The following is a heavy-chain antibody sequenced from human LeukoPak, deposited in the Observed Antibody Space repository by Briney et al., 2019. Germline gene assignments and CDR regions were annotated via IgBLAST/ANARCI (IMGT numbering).Heavy chain of an antibody. D-gene: IGHD5-12*01. CDR2: ISSSGSTI. V-gene: IGHV3-48*03. J-gene: IGHJ5*02. CDR1: GFTLSSYE. CDR3: ARVGGYVNWFGP. Sequence: GGSLRLSCAASGFTLSSYEMNWVRQAPGKGLEWVSYISSSGSTIYYADSVKGRFTISRDNAKNSLYLQMNSLRAEDTAVYYCARVGGYVNWFGPWGQGTLVTVSS.